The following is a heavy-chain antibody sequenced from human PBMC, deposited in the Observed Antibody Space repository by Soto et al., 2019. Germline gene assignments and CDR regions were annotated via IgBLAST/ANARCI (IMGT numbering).Heavy chain of an antibody. CDR2: INHSGST. CDR3: ARTSRFDS. Sequence: SETLSLTCAVYGGSFRDYYWSWVRQPPGKGLEWIGQINHSGSTNYNPFLKSRVTISVDTSKNQFSLKLNSVTAADTAVYYCARTSRFDSWGQGTLVTVS. CDR1: GGSFRDYY. J-gene: IGHJ4*02. V-gene: IGHV4-34*01. D-gene: IGHD6-6*01.